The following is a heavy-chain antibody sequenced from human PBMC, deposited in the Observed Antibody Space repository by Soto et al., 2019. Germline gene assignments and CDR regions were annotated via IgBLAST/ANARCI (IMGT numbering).Heavy chain of an antibody. CDR1: GYTFNNHY. CDR2: IHPTGGGT. Sequence: QFQLVQSGAEVKEPGASVKVSCKASGYTFNNHYIHWVRQAPGQGLEWMGRIHPTGGGTTYAQKFPGSVILARATPTTSSYMELSSLTAEDTAIYYCANRPSSDIDVWDQGTTVTVS. V-gene: IGHV1-46*02. J-gene: IGHJ6*02. CDR3: ANRPSSDIDV.